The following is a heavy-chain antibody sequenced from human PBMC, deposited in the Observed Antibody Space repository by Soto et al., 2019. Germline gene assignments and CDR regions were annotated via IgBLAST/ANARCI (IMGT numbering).Heavy chain of an antibody. CDR3: ARGVLREWLLNLVPASFDY. Sequence: ASVKVSCKASGYTFTSYAMHWVRQAPGQRLEWMGWINAGSGNTKYSQKFQGRVTITRDTSASTAYMELSSLRSEDTAVYYCARGVLREWLLNLVPASFDYRGQGTLVIVSS. V-gene: IGHV1-3*01. J-gene: IGHJ4*02. CDR1: GYTFTSYA. D-gene: IGHD3-3*01. CDR2: INAGSGNT.